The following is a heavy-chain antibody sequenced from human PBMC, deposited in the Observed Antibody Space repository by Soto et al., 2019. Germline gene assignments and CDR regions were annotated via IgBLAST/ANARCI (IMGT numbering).Heavy chain of an antibody. CDR3: ARGYCISTSCFLTGWFDP. D-gene: IGHD2-2*01. CDR2: IYHSGST. J-gene: IGHJ5*02. Sequence: QLQLQESGSGLVKPSQTLSLTCAVSGGSISSGGYSWSWIRQPPGKGLEWIGYIYHSGSTYYNPSLQSRVTISVDRSKNHFSLKLSSVTAADTAVYYCARGYCISTSCFLTGWFDPWGQGTLVTVSS. CDR1: GGSISSGGYS. V-gene: IGHV4-30-2*01.